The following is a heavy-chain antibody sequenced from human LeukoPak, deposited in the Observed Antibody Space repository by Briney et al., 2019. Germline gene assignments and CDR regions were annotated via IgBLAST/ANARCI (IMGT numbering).Heavy chain of an antibody. CDR2: ISSSGSTI. CDR1: GFTFSSYE. V-gene: IGHV3-48*03. Sequence: GGSLRLSCAASGFTFSSYEMNWVRQAPGKGLEWVSYISSSGSTIYQVDSVKGRFTISRDNAKNSLYLQMNSLRAEDTAVYYCARDQSYNDMDVCGKGTTVTISS. D-gene: IGHD3-10*01. CDR3: ARDQSYNDMDV. J-gene: IGHJ6*03.